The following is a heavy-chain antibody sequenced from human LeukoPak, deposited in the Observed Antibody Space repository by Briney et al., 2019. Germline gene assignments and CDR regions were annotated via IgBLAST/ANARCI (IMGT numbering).Heavy chain of an antibody. CDR2: IKQDGSEK. CDR1: GFTFSSYW. J-gene: IGHJ4*02. D-gene: IGHD6-19*01. V-gene: IGHV3-7*01. CDR3: ARGRWQWLIFY. Sequence: GGSLRLSCAASGFTFSSYWMTWVRQAPGKGLEWVANIKQDGSEKYYVDSVKGRFTISRDNAKNSLYLQMNSLRAEDTAVYYCARGRWQWLIFYWGQGTLVTVSS.